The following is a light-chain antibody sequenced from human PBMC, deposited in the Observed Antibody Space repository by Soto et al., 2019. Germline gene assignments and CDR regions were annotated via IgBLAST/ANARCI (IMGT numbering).Light chain of an antibody. CDR2: GAS. V-gene: IGKV3-20*01. CDR3: QQYGSSPRVT. CDR1: QSVSSSY. J-gene: IGKJ5*01. Sequence: EIVLTQSPGTLSLSPGERATLSCRASQSVSSSYLAWYQQKPGQAPRLLIYGASSRATGIPDRFSGSGSGRDFTLTISRLEPEDFAVYYCQQYGSSPRVTFGQGTRLEIK.